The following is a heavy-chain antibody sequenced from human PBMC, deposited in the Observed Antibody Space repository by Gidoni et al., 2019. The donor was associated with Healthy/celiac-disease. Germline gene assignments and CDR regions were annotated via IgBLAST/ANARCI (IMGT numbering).Heavy chain of an antibody. CDR2: IKSKTDGGTT. CDR1: GFTFSNAW. V-gene: IGHV3-15*01. Sequence: EVQLVESGGGLVKPGGSLRLSCAASGFTFSNAWMSWVRQAPGKGLEWVGRIKSKTDGGTTDYAAPVKGRFTISRDDSKNTLYLQMNSLKTEDTAVYYCSRDYYDSSGRAAFDIWGQGTMVTVSS. J-gene: IGHJ3*02. CDR3: SRDYYDSSGRAAFDI. D-gene: IGHD3-22*01.